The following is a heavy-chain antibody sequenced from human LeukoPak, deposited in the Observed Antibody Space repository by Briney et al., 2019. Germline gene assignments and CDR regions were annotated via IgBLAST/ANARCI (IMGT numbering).Heavy chain of an antibody. CDR3: ARDHSSSGQLFDY. V-gene: IGHV1-18*01. CDR1: GYTLTKYG. Sequence: AAVTVSYMPSGYTLTKYGISWVRQAPAPGREWMGWISAYNGDSNYAQNLQGRLTMTTDTSTNTAYMELRSLKSDDTAVYYCARDHSSSGQLFDYWGQGTPVSVSS. CDR2: ISAYNGDS. D-gene: IGHD6-25*01. J-gene: IGHJ4*02.